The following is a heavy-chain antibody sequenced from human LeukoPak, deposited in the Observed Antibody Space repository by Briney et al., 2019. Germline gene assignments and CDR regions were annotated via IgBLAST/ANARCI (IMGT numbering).Heavy chain of an antibody. Sequence: GGSQTLSCVASGFIFNTYGMNWVRQAPGKGLEWVAYTRDDGSKNWYGDSVKGRFTILRDNSKNTLYLQMNSLRGEDTAVYYCANGDCRGGRCSSGAYWGQGTLVAVSS. V-gene: IGHV3-30*02. CDR1: GFIFNTYG. D-gene: IGHD2-15*01. J-gene: IGHJ4*02. CDR2: TRDDGSKN. CDR3: ANGDCRGGRCSSGAY.